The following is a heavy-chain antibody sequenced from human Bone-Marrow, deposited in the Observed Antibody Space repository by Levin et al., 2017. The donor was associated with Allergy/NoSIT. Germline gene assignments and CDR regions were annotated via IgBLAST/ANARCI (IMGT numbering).Heavy chain of an antibody. CDR2: IYHSGST. D-gene: IGHD3-10*01. CDR1: GGSISSGGYS. Sequence: SCAVSGGSISSGGYSWSWIRQPPGKGLEWIGYIYHSGSTYYNPSLKSRVTISVDRSKNQFSLKLSSVTAADTAVYYCARDLGDGAFDIWGQGTMVTVSS. V-gene: IGHV4-30-2*01. CDR3: ARDLGDGAFDI. J-gene: IGHJ3*02.